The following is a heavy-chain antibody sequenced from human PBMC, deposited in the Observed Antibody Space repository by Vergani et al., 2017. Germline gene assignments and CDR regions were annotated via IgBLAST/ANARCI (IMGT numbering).Heavy chain of an antibody. V-gene: IGHV1-69*11. CDR2: IIPILGTA. D-gene: IGHD3-3*01. CDR1: GGTFSSYA. J-gene: IGHJ5*02. CDR3: ARDPTELRFLEWLPPNWFDP. Sequence: VQLVQSGAEVKKPGSSVKVSCKASGGTFSSYAISWVRQAPGQGLEWMGRIIPILGTANYAQKFQGRVTITADESTSTAYMELSSLRSEDTAVYYCARDPTELRFLEWLPPNWFDPWGQGTLVTVSS.